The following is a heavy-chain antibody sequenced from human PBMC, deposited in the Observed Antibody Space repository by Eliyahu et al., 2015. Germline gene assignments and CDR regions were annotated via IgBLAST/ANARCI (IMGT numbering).Heavy chain of an antibody. J-gene: IGHJ4*02. D-gene: IGHD2-2*01. Sequence: EVQLLESGGGLVQPGGSLRLSCAASGFTFSSYAMTWVRQAPGKGLEWVSAISGGGGSTYYADSVKGRFTLSRDNSNNTLYLQMNSLTAEDTAVYYCAKDRSEVVTAAINSWGQGTLVTVSS. CDR3: AKDRSEVVTAAINS. CDR1: GFTFSSYA. V-gene: IGHV3-23*01. CDR2: ISGGGGST.